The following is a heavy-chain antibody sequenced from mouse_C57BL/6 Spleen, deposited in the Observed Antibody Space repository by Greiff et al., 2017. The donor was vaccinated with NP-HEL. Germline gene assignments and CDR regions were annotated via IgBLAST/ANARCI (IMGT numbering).Heavy chain of an antibody. CDR1: GFSFNTYA. Sequence: EVKLMESGGGLVQPKGSLKLSCAASGFSFNTYAMNWVRQAPGKGLEWVARIRSKSNNYATYYADSVKDRFTISRDDSESMLYLQMNNLKTEDTAMYYCVRRDGTGAMDYWGQGTSVTVSS. J-gene: IGHJ4*01. V-gene: IGHV10-1*01. CDR2: IRSKSNNYAT. D-gene: IGHD4-1*01. CDR3: VRRDGTGAMDY.